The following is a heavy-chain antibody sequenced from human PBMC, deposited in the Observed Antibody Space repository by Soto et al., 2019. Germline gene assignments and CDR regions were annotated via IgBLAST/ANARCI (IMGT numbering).Heavy chain of an antibody. Sequence: ASVKVSCKASGYTFTSYAISWVRQAPGQGLEWMGWISSYNGNTSYAQKLQGRVTMTTDTSTSTAYMELRSLRSDDTAVYYCARKYSSSYWFDPWGQGTLVTVSS. V-gene: IGHV1-18*01. CDR1: GYTFTSYA. CDR3: ARKYSSSYWFDP. D-gene: IGHD6-6*01. J-gene: IGHJ5*02. CDR2: ISSYNGNT.